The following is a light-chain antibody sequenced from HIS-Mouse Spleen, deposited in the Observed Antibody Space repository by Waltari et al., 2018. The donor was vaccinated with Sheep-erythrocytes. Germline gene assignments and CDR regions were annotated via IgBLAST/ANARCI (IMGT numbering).Light chain of an antibody. Sequence: QSALTQPPSASGSPGQSVTLSCTGTSSDVGGYNYVSWYQQHPGQAPKLMIYEVSKRPPGVPDRFPGPKSGNTASRTVSVLQAEDEADYYCSSYAGSNNWVFGGGTKLTVL. CDR1: SSDVGGYNY. CDR2: EVS. J-gene: IGLJ3*02. V-gene: IGLV2-8*01. CDR3: SSYAGSNNWV.